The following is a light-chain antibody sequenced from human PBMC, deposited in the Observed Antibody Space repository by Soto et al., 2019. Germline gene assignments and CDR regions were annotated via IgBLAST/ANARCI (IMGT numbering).Light chain of an antibody. CDR1: QSVSFN. V-gene: IGKV3-15*01. CDR3: QQYGDWPPET. Sequence: EIGMTQSPATLXASPGERATLSCRASQSVSFNLAWYQQKPGQAPRLLIYGASTRATGIPDRFSGSGSGTEFTLTISSLQSEDFAVYYCQQYGDWPPETFGQGTKVDIK. J-gene: IGKJ1*01. CDR2: GAS.